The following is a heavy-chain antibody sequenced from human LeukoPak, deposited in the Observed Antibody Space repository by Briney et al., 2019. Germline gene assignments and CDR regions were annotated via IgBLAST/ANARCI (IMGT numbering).Heavy chain of an antibody. CDR3: AKDPEYSSGWYVDY. V-gene: IGHV3-30*02. CDR1: GFTFSRFG. D-gene: IGHD6-19*01. J-gene: IGHJ4*02. CDR2: ILYDGSNE. Sequence: GGSLRLSCAASGFTFSRFGMHWVRQAPGKGLEWVAVILYDGSNEYYADSVKGRFTISRDNSKNTLYLQMNSLRAEDTAVYYCAKDPEYSSGWYVDYWGQGTLVTVSS.